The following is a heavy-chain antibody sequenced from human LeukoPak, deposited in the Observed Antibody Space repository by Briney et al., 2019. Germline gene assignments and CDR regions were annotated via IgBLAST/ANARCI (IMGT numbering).Heavy chain of an antibody. J-gene: IGHJ4*02. CDR1: GVTLSSHW. CDR3: AVYNWNSKRDLDY. Sequence: GGSLRLSCAASGVTLSSHWMSWVRQAPGKGLEWVANIKHDGSEKYYVGSVKGRFTISRDNAKNSLYLQMNSLRAEDTAVYYCAVYNWNSKRDLDYWGQGTLVTVSS. V-gene: IGHV3-7*05. CDR2: IKHDGSEK. D-gene: IGHD1-7*01.